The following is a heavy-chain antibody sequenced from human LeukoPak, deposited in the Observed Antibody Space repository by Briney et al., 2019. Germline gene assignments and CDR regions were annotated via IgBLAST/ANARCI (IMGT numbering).Heavy chain of an antibody. Sequence: SETLSLTCTVSGGSISSSSYYWGWIRQPPGKGLEWIGSIYYSGSTYYNPSLKSRVTISVDTSKNQFSLKLSSVTAADTAVYYCARAKKRGLYNNFDYWGQGTLVTVSS. V-gene: IGHV4-39*07. CDR1: GGSISSSSYY. CDR3: ARAKKRGLYNNFDY. D-gene: IGHD3-16*01. CDR2: IYYSGST. J-gene: IGHJ4*02.